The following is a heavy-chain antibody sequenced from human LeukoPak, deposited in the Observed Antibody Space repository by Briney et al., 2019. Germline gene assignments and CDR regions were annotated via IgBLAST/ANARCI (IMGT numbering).Heavy chain of an antibody. CDR1: GFTFDDYA. CDR2: ISYDGSNK. D-gene: IGHD5-12*01. V-gene: IGHV3-30*18. Sequence: PGGSLRLSCAASGFTFDDYAMHWVRQAPGKGLEWVAVISYDGSNKYYADSVKGRFTISRDNSKNTLYLQMNSLRAEDTAVYYCAKSKTYDLLGHDGMDVWGQGTTVTVSS. CDR3: AKSKTYDLLGHDGMDV. J-gene: IGHJ6*02.